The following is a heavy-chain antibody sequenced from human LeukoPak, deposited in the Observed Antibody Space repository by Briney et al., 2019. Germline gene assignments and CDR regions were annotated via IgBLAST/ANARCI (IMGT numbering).Heavy chain of an antibody. V-gene: IGHV4-59*01. CDR3: ASTGTAVVGGIDY. D-gene: IGHD6-19*01. Sequence: PSETLSLTCTVSGVSISSYYWSWIRQPPGKGLEWIGYIYYSGSTNYNPSLKSRVTISVDTSKNQFSLKLSSVTAADTAVYYCASTGTAVVGGIDYWGQGTLVTVSS. CDR2: IYYSGST. J-gene: IGHJ4*02. CDR1: GVSISSYY.